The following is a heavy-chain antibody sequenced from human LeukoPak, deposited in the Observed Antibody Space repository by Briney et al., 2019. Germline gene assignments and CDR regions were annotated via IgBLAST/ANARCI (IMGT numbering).Heavy chain of an antibody. V-gene: IGHV4-34*01. Sequence: SETLSLTCAVYGGSFSGYYWSWIRQPPGKGLEWIGEINHSGSTNYNPSLKSRVTISVDTSKNQFSLKLSAVTAAETAVYYCARGPAFGIAARRVQAPRGQGTLVTVSS. D-gene: IGHD6-6*01. J-gene: IGHJ5*02. CDR1: GGSFSGYY. CDR2: INHSGST. CDR3: ARGPAFGIAARRVQAP.